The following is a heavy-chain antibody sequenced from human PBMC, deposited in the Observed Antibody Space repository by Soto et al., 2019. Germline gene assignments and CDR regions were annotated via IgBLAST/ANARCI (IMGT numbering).Heavy chain of an antibody. D-gene: IGHD5-12*01. J-gene: IGHJ4*02. Sequence: GASVKVSCKASGYTFTSYYMHWVRQAPGQGLEWMGIINPSGGSTSYAQKFQGRVTMTRDTSTSTVYMELSSLRSEDTAVYYCARVSGYDFRSFYFDYWGQGTLVTVSS. CDR2: INPSGGST. V-gene: IGHV1-46*01. CDR1: GYTFTSYY. CDR3: ARVSGYDFRSFYFDY.